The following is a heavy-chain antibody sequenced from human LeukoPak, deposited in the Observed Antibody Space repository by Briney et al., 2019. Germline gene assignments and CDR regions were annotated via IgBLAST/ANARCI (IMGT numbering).Heavy chain of an antibody. V-gene: IGHV3-11*04. CDR2: ISSSGSTI. Sequence: AGGSLRLSCAASGFTFSDYYMSWIRQAPGKGLEWVSYISSSGSTIYYADSVKGRLTISRDNAKNSLYLQMNSLRAEDTAVYYCARVGYCSSTSCYGDYYYYYMDVWGKGTTVTVSS. J-gene: IGHJ6*03. CDR3: ARVGYCSSTSCYGDYYYYYMDV. D-gene: IGHD2-2*01. CDR1: GFTFSDYY.